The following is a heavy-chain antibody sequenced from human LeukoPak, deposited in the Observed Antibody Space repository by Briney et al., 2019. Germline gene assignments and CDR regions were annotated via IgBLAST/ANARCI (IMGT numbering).Heavy chain of an antibody. V-gene: IGHV3-74*01. Sequence: GGSLRLSCAASGFTLSGYWMHWVRQAPGKGLVWVSRINSDARSTSYADSVKGRFTISRDNAKNSLYLQMSSLRAEDTAVYYCARGNHNYGDYYGLDVWGQGTTVTVSS. J-gene: IGHJ6*02. CDR2: INSDARST. D-gene: IGHD5-24*01. CDR1: GFTLSGYW. CDR3: ARGNHNYGDYYGLDV.